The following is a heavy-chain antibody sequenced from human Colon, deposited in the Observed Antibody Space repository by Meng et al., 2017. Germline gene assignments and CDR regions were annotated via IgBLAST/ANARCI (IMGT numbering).Heavy chain of an antibody. CDR1: GAAVSVNSY. J-gene: IGHJ4*02. Sequence: QVQLQESGQGLVKPSEPLSLACSVSGAAVSVNSYWSWVRQPPGRGLEWIGQIDHRGSAYYRPSLNSRVTMSLDKSRNQFSLRLTSVTAADTAVYYCARHGGYYQDFWGQGTLVTVSS. D-gene: IGHD4-23*01. V-gene: IGHV4-4*02. CDR3: ARHGGYYQDF. CDR2: IDHRGSA.